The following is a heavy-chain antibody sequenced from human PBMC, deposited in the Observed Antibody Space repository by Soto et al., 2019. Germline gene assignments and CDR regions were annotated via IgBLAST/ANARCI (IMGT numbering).Heavy chain of an antibody. J-gene: IGHJ6*02. D-gene: IGHD7-27*01. V-gene: IGHV3-23*01. CDR3: AKASATGKSDGMDV. Sequence: EVQLLESGGGLVQPGGSLRLSCVASGFPFSSYAMSWVRQTPGMGLECVSSISSGSNTYYTDSVRGRFTISRDNSQNSLYLQMSSLRADDTALYYCAKASATGKSDGMDVWGQGTTVSVSS. CDR1: GFPFSSYA. CDR2: ISSGSNT.